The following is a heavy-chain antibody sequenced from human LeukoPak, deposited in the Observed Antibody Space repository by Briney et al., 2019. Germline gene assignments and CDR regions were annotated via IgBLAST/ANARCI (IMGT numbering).Heavy chain of an antibody. CDR3: ARDGTETGIAAAGIKFDP. D-gene: IGHD6-13*01. J-gene: IGHJ5*02. Sequence: ASVKVSCKASGYTFTGYYMHWVRQAPGQGLERMGWINPNSGGTNYAQKFQGRVTMTRDTSISTAYMELSRLRSDDTAVYYCARDGTETGIAAAGIKFDPWGQGTLVTVSS. CDR2: INPNSGGT. CDR1: GYTFTGYY. V-gene: IGHV1-2*02.